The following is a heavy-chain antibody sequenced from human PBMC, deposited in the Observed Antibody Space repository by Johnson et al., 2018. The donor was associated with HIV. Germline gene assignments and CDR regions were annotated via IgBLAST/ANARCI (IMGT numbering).Heavy chain of an antibody. D-gene: IGHD6-13*01. J-gene: IGHJ3*02. CDR1: GFTFSSYA. V-gene: IGHV3-NL1*01. CDR2: ISWDGGST. CDR3: VKGMDSSSWYAFDI. Sequence: QVQLVESGGGVVQPGRSLRLSCAASGFTFSSYAMHWVRQAPGKGLEWVSLISWDGGSTYYADSVKGRFTISRDNSKNTLYLQMNSQRAEDTAIYYCVKGMDSSSWYAFDIWGQGTMVTVSS.